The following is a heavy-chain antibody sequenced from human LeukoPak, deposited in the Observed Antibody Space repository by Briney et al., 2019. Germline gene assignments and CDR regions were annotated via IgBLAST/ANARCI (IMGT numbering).Heavy chain of an antibody. V-gene: IGHV4-39*07. D-gene: IGHD2-21*02. J-gene: IGHJ4*02. CDR3: ATLVVVTAVFDY. Sequence: SETLSLTCAVSGGSIRSSDYYWGCIRQSPEKGLEWIGTISDSGSTFYNPSLKSRVIISVDTSKNQFSLKLSSVTAADTAVYYCATLVVVTAVFDYWGQGTLVTVSS. CDR2: ISDSGST. CDR1: GGSIRSSDYY.